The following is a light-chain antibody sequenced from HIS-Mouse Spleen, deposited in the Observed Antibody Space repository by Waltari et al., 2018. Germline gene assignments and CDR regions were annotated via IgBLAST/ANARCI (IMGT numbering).Light chain of an antibody. V-gene: IGLV3-10*01. J-gene: IGLJ3*02. CDR3: YSTDSSGNHRV. CDR1: ALPKKY. CDR2: EDS. Sequence: SYELTQPPSVSVSPGQTARITCSGDALPKKYAYWYQQKSGQAPVLVIYEDSNRPSGIPEGFCGFSSGTMATLNISGAQVEDEADYYCYSTDSSGNHRVFGGGTKLTVL.